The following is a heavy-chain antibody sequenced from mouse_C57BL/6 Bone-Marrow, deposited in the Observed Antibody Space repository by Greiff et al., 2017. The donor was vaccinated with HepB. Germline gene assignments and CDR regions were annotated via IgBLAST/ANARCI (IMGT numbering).Heavy chain of an antibody. CDR3: TSITTVVGMDY. V-gene: IGHV14-4*01. CDR2: IDPENGDT. Sequence: EVQLQQSGAELVRPGASVKLSCTASGFNIKDDYMHWVKQRPEQGLEWIGWIDPENGDTEYASKFQGKATITADTSSNTAYLQLNSLTSEDTAVYYCTSITTVVGMDYWGQGTSVTVSS. J-gene: IGHJ4*01. D-gene: IGHD1-1*01. CDR1: GFNIKDDY.